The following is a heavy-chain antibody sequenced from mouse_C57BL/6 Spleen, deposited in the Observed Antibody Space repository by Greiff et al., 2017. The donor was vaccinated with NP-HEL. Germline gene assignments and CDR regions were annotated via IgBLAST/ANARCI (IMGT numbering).Heavy chain of an antibody. D-gene: IGHD1-1*01. J-gene: IGHJ4*01. CDR2: IDPANGNT. Sequence: VQLQQSVAELVRPGASVKLSCTASGFNIKNTYMHWVKQRPEQGLEWIGRIDPANGNTKYAPKFQGKATITADTSSNTAYLQLSSLTSEDTAIYYCARYGPHYYGSSSSAMDYWGQGTSVTVSS. V-gene: IGHV14-3*01. CDR1: GFNIKNTY. CDR3: ARYGPHYYGSSSSAMDY.